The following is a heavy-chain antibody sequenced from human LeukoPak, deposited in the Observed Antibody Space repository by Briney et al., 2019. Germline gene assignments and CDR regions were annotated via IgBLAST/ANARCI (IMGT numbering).Heavy chain of an antibody. CDR2: IIPILGIA. D-gene: IGHD3-16*02. J-gene: IGHJ4*02. Sequence: ASVKVPCKASGGTFSSYAISWVRQAPGQGLEWMGRIIPILGIANYAQKFQGRVTITADKSTSTAYMELSSLRSEDTAVYYCARDARIMNGWLSSVDYWGQGTLVTVSS. V-gene: IGHV1-69*04. CDR3: ARDARIMNGWLSSVDY. CDR1: GGTFSSYA.